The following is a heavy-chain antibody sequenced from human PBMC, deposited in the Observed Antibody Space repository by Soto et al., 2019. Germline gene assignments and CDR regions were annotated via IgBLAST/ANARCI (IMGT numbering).Heavy chain of an antibody. J-gene: IGHJ6*03. CDR3: ARQSSARCCYYMDV. CDR2: IYWDDDK. CDR1: GFSLSTSGVG. V-gene: IGHV2-5*02. D-gene: IGHD2-2*01. Sequence: KESGPTLVKPTQTLTLTCTFSGFSLSTSGVGVGWIRQPPGKALEWLALIYWDDDKRYSPSLKSRLTITKDTSKNQVVLTMTNMDPVDTATYYCARQSSARCCYYMDVWGKGTTVTVSS.